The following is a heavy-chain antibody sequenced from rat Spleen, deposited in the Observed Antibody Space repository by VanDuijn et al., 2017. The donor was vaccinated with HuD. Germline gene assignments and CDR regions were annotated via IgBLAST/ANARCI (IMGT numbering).Heavy chain of an antibody. CDR2: ITNIAGRT. CDR1: GFTFNNYW. Sequence: EVQLVESGGGLVQPGRSLKLSCIASGFTFNNYWMTWIRQAPGKGLEWVASITNIAGRTHYPDSVKGRFTISRDNAKSSLYLQMNSLQTEDTATYYCARDLFMYTTDLWYFDFWGPGTMVTVSS. V-gene: IGHV5-31*01. J-gene: IGHJ1*01. D-gene: IGHD1-6*01. CDR3: ARDLFMYTTDLWYFDF.